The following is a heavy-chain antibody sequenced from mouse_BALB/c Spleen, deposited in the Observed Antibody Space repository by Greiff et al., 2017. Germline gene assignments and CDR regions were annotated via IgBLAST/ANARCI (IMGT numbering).Heavy chain of an antibody. D-gene: IGHD2-4*01. J-gene: IGHJ4*01. CDR3: ARSYDYDVTMDY. V-gene: IGHV1S81*02. CDR2: INPSNGRT. Sequence: QVQLQQPGAELVKPGASVKLSCKASGYTFTSYWMHWVKQRPGQGLEWIGEINPSNGRTNYNEKFKSKATLTVDTSSSTAYMQLSSLTSEDSAVYYCARSYDYDVTMDYWGQGTSVTVSS. CDR1: GYTFTSYW.